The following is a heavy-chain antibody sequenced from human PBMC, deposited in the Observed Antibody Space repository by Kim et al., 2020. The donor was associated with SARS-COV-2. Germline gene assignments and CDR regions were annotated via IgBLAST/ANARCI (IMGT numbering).Heavy chain of an antibody. CDR2: ISGSGGST. D-gene: IGHD3-22*01. Sequence: GGSLRLSCAASGFTFSSYAMSWVRQAPGKGLEWVSAISGSGGSTYYADSVKGRFTISRDNSKNTLYLQMNSLRAEDTAVYYCAKDQDGVITNIVVVTLALDDWGQGTLVTVSS. CDR1: GFTFSSYA. J-gene: IGHJ4*02. V-gene: IGHV3-23*01. CDR3: AKDQDGVITNIVVVTLALDD.